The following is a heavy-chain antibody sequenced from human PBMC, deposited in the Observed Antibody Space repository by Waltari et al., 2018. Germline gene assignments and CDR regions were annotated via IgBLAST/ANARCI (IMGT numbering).Heavy chain of an antibody. V-gene: IGHV4-61*02. D-gene: IGHD3-9*01. Sequence: QVQLQESGPGLVRPSQPLSLTCTVSGGSISSGSVYWTWIRQPAGKGLEWVGHKFTSGSTKDNPTLQSRVSVSLDTSENQFSRRWSSVTAADTAVDYCARDEARYYDIMTGGGYYGLDVWGQGTTVTVSS. J-gene: IGHJ6*02. CDR3: ARDEARYYDIMTGGGYYGLDV. CDR1: GGSISSGSVY. CDR2: KFTSGST.